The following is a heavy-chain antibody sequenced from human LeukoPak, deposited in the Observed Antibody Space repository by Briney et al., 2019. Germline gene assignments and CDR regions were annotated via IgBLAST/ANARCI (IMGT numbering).Heavy chain of an antibody. J-gene: IGHJ5*02. D-gene: IGHD2-15*01. Sequence: SETLSLTCTVSGDSISTSNSYWGWIRQPPGKGLEWVGEINHSGGSTNYNPSLKSRVTISIDTSKNQFSLKLTSVTAADTAVYYCARGPQYCSGGSCYGWFDPWGQGTLVTVSS. V-gene: IGHV4-39*07. CDR1: GDSISTSNSY. CDR3: ARGPQYCSGGSCYGWFDP. CDR2: INHSGGST.